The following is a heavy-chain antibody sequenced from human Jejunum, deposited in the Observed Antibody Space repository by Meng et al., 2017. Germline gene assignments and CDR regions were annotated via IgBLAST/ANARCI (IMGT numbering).Heavy chain of an antibody. J-gene: IGHJ5*02. CDR1: GGSLNSYF. Sequence: QVQLQQWGAGLLKPSETLSLTCGVYGGSLNSYFWNWIRQPPGKGLEWIGEINQNGRTNYNPSLESRVTISMDKSKKEFSLRLASVTAADTALYYCVRGRDPMVVGELDPWGQGTLVTVSS. CDR2: INQNGRT. V-gene: IGHV4-34*01. CDR3: VRGRDPMVVGELDP. D-gene: IGHD2-15*01.